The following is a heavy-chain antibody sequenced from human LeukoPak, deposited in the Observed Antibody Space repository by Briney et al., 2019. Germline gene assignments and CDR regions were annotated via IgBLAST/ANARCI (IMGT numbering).Heavy chain of an antibody. V-gene: IGHV4-59*01. J-gene: IGHJ3*02. CDR3: ATEGIVGATRGAVAFDI. D-gene: IGHD1-26*01. CDR1: GGSISSYY. CDR2: IYYSGST. Sequence: PSETLSLTCTVSGGSISSYYWSWIRQPPGKGLEWIGYIYYSGSTNYNPSLKSRVTISVDTSKNQFSLKLSSVTAADTAVYYCATEGIVGATRGAVAFDIWGQGTMVTVSS.